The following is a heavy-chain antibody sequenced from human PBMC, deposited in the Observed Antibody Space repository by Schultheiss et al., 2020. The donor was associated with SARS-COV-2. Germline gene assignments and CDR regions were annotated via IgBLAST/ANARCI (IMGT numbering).Heavy chain of an antibody. Sequence: GGSLRLSCAASGFTFSNAWMNWVRQAPGKGLEWVAVISYDGSNKYYADSVKGRFTISRDNSKNTLYLQMNSLRAEDTAVYYCAKDQDVWGPFDYWGQGTLVTVSS. D-gene: IGHD3-16*01. J-gene: IGHJ4*02. CDR1: GFTFSNAW. CDR3: AKDQDVWGPFDY. V-gene: IGHV3-30*18. CDR2: ISYDGSNK.